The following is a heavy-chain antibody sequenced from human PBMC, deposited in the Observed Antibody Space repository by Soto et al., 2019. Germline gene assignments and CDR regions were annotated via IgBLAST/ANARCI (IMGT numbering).Heavy chain of an antibody. CDR2: FDPEDGET. CDR3: ATDLGFFFPDAKNYFDY. Sequence: QVQLVQSGAEVKKPGASVKVSCKVSGYTLTELSMHWVRQAPGRGLEWMGGFDPEDGETIYAQKFHGRVTMTEDTTTDTVYMGLGGLGSEDTAGYFWATDLGFFFPDAKNYFDYRGQGSLVTVVS. D-gene: IGHD2-2*01. CDR1: GYTLTELS. V-gene: IGHV1-24*01. J-gene: IGHJ4*02.